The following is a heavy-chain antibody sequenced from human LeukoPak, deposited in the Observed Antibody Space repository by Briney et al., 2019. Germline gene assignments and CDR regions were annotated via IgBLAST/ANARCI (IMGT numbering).Heavy chain of an antibody. J-gene: IGHJ6*02. Sequence: SETLSLTCTVSGGSISSGGYYWSWIRQHPGKGLEWIGYVYYSGSTYYNPSLKSRVTISVDTSKNQFSLKLSSVTAADTAVYYCARDGNYYDSSGYYGTLYGMDVWGQGTTVTVSS. CDR1: GGSISSGGYY. D-gene: IGHD3-22*01. CDR3: ARDGNYYDSSGYYGTLYGMDV. CDR2: VYYSGST. V-gene: IGHV4-31*03.